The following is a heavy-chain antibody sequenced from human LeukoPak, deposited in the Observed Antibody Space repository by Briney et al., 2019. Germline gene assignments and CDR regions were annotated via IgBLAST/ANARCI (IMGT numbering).Heavy chain of an antibody. J-gene: IGHJ4*02. D-gene: IGHD2-2*01. CDR2: ISPYNGNT. CDR1: GYTFTSYG. Sequence: ASVKVSCKASGYTFTSYGISWVRQAPGQGLEWMGWISPYNGNTGYAQKLQGRVTMTTDTSTSTAYMELRSLRSDDTAVYYCARVLPKYCSSTSCSAFDYWGQGTLVTVSS. V-gene: IGHV1-18*01. CDR3: ARVLPKYCSSTSCSAFDY.